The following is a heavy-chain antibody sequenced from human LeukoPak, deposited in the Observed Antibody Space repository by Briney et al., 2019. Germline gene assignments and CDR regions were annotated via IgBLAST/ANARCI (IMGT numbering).Heavy chain of an antibody. D-gene: IGHD6-19*01. J-gene: IGHJ4*02. V-gene: IGHV3-53*04. Sequence: PGGSLRLSCAASGFTVSSNYMSWVRQAPGKGLEWVSVIYSGGSTYYADSVKGRLTISRHNSKNTLYLQMNSLRAEDTAVYYCAGRVAGPYYFDYWGQGALVTVSS. CDR1: GFTVSSNY. CDR3: AGRVAGPYYFDY. CDR2: IYSGGST.